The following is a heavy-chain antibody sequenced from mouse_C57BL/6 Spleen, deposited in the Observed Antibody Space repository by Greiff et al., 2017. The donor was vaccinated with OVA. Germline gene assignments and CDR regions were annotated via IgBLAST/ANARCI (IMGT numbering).Heavy chain of an antibody. D-gene: IGHD3-2*02. J-gene: IGHJ2*01. V-gene: IGHV3-6*01. CDR2: ISYDGSN. Sequence: DVQLQESGPGLVKPSQSLSLTCSVTGYSITSGYYWNWIRQFPGNKLEWMGYISYDGSNNYNPSLKNRISITRDTSKNQCFLKLNSVTTEDTATYYCAREISGFDYWGQGTTLTVSS. CDR3: AREISGFDY. CDR1: GYSITSGYY.